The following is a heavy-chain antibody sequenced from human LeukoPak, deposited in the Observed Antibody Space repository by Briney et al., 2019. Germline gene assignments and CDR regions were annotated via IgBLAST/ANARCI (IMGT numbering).Heavy chain of an antibody. V-gene: IGHV3-7*01. J-gene: IGHJ4*02. CDR3: ARSPQLDY. Sequence: PGGSLRLSCAASGFTFSSHSMSWVRQAPGKGLDWVAHINQDGSVKYYVDSVKGRFTVSRDNAKNSLYLQMNSLRAEDTAVYYCARSPQLDYWGQGTLVTVSS. CDR1: GFTFSSHS. CDR2: INQDGSVK.